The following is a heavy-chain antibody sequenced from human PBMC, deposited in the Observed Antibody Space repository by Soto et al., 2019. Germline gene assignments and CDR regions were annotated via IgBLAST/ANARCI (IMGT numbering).Heavy chain of an antibody. CDR1: GYTFTSYA. V-gene: IGHV1-3*05. Sequence: QVQLVQSGAEEKKPGASVKVSCKASGYTFTSYAMHWVRQAPGQRLEWMGWINAGNGNTKYSQKFQGRVTITRDTSASTAYMELSSLRSEDTAVYYCTRVVYVALAELFWFDPWGQGTLVTVSS. J-gene: IGHJ5*02. CDR2: INAGNGNT. D-gene: IGHD6-19*01. CDR3: TRVVYVALAELFWFDP.